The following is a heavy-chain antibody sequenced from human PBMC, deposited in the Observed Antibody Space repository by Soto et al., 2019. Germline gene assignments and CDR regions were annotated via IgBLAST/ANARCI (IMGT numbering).Heavy chain of an antibody. CDR2: IYYSGST. CDR1: GGSISNYY. J-gene: IGHJ4*02. D-gene: IGHD3-10*01. V-gene: IGHV4-59*01. Sequence: SETLSLTCTVSGGSISNYYWSWIRQPPGKGLEWIGYIYYSGSTNYNPSLTSRVTISVDTSKNQFSLKLSSVTAADTAVYYCVRGYVKNCYLDYYGSWGQG. CDR3: VRGYVKNCYLDYYGS.